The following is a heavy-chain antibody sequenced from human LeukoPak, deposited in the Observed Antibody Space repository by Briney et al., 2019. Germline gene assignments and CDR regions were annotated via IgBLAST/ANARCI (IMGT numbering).Heavy chain of an antibody. CDR3: AISPRPRGYESDY. CDR2: ISSSSSYT. D-gene: IGHD5-12*01. V-gene: IGHV3-11*03. J-gene: IGHJ4*02. CDR1: GFTFSDYY. Sequence: GGSLRLSCAASGFTFSDYYMSWIRQAPGKGLEWVSYISSSSSYTNYADSVKGRFTISRDNAKNSLYLQMNSLRAEDTAFYYCAISPRPRGYESDYWGEGTLVTVSS.